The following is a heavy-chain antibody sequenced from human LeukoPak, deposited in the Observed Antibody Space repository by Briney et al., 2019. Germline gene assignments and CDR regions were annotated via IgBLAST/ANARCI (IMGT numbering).Heavy chain of an antibody. J-gene: IGHJ3*02. CDR1: GFTVSSYY. V-gene: IGHV3-53*01. D-gene: IGHD2-21*01. Sequence: PGGSLRLSCAASGFTVSSYYMSWVRQAPGKGLEWVSIIYGGGSTSYADSVKGRFTISRDTSKNTLYLQMNSLRAEDTAVYYCARARSLPEHAFDIWGQGTMVTVSS. CDR2: IYGGGST. CDR3: ARARSLPEHAFDI.